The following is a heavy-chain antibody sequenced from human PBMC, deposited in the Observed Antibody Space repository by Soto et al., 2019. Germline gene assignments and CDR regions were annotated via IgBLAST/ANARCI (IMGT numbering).Heavy chain of an antibody. Sequence: GGSLRLSCAASGFTFSSYAMSWVRQAPGKGLEWVSAISGSGGSTYYADSVKGRFTISRDNSKNTLYLQMNSLRAEDTAVYYCAKDRGYCSSTSCYFWGYYYGMDVWGQGTTVTVSS. CDR1: GFTFSSYA. CDR2: ISGSGGST. CDR3: AKDRGYCSSTSCYFWGYYYGMDV. J-gene: IGHJ6*02. D-gene: IGHD2-2*01. V-gene: IGHV3-23*01.